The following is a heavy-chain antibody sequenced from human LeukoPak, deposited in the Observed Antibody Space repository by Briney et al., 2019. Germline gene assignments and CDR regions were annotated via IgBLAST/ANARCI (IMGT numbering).Heavy chain of an antibody. V-gene: IGHV3-73*01. CDR1: GFTFSGSA. CDR2: IRSKANSYAT. Sequence: GRSLRLSCAASGFTFSGSAMHWVRQASGKGLEWVGRIRSKANSYATAYAASVKGRFTISRDDSKNTAYLQMNSLKTEDTAVYYCTTTYYYDSSGYCSFDYWGQGTLVTVSS. D-gene: IGHD3-22*01. J-gene: IGHJ4*02. CDR3: TTTYYYDSSGYCSFDY.